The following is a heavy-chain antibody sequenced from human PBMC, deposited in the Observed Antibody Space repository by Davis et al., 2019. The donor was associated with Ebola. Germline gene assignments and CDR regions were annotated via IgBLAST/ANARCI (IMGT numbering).Heavy chain of an antibody. Sequence: SETLSLTCTVSGGSISSYYWSWIRHPPGQGLEWIGYIYYSGSTNYNPSHKSRVTISVDSSKNQFSLKLSSVTAADTAVYYGARGWDSRGWKDWGQGTLVTVSS. CDR2: IYYSGST. CDR3: ARGWDSRGWKD. CDR1: GGSISSYY. V-gene: IGHV4-59*01. J-gene: IGHJ4*02. D-gene: IGHD6-19*01.